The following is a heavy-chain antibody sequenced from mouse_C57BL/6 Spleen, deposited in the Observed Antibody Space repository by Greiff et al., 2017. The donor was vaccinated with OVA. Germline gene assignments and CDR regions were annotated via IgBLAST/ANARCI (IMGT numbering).Heavy chain of an antibody. D-gene: IGHD2-2*01. V-gene: IGHV5-17*01. CDR2: ISSGSSTI. Sequence: EVKLLESGGGLVKPGGSLKLSCAASGFTFSDCGMHWVRQAPEKGLEWVAYISSGSSTIYYADTVKGRFTISRDNAKKTLFLQMTIQRAEDTAMYYCASPNYGNDENYFDGRGKGATLTAS. CDR3: ASPNYGNDENYFDG. J-gene: IGHJ2*01. CDR1: GFTFSDCG.